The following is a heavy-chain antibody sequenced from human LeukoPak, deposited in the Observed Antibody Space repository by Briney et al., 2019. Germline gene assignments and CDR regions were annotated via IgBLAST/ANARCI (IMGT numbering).Heavy chain of an antibody. D-gene: IGHD1-1*01. V-gene: IGHV4-39*01. CDR1: SGSFSSSSYF. Sequence: PSETLSLTCTVSSGSFSSSSYFCGWIRQPPGIGLECIATINYSGTTYYNPSLKSRVTTSVDTSNNPFSLKLSSVTAADTAVYYCARLRGGVQLWGNWGQGALVTVSS. CDR2: INYSGTT. CDR3: ARLRGGVQLWGN. J-gene: IGHJ4*01.